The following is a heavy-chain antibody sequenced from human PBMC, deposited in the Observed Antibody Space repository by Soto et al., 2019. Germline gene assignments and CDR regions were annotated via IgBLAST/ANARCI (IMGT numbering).Heavy chain of an antibody. CDR2: ISGSRGST. Sequence: EVQLLESGGGLVQPGGSLRLSCTASGFTFSSYAMNWVRQAPGKGLEWVSVISGSRGSTYYADSVKGRFTISRDNSKNTLYLQMNSLRAEDTAVYYCASRTSGWYFDYWGQGTLVTVSS. J-gene: IGHJ4*02. V-gene: IGHV3-23*01. CDR1: GFTFSSYA. CDR3: ASRTSGWYFDY. D-gene: IGHD6-19*01.